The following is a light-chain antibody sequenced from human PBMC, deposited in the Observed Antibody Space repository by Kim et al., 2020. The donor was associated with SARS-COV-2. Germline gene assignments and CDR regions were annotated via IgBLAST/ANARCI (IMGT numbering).Light chain of an antibody. CDR2: GKN. CDR3: NSGDSSGNHVV. J-gene: IGLJ2*01. Sequence: ALGQTVRMTCQGDSLRSDYASWDQQKPGQAAVLVIYGKNNRPAGIPDRFSGSSSGNTASLTITGAQAEDEADYYCNSGDSSGNHVVFGGGTQLTVL. V-gene: IGLV3-19*01. CDR1: SLRSDY.